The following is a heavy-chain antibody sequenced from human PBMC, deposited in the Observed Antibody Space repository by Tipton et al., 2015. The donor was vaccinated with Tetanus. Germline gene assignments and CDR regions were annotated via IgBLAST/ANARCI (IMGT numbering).Heavy chain of an antibody. Sequence: TLSLTCTVSGGSISTYYWSWIRQPPGKGLEWIGYIYYRGSTNYYPSLKSRVTMSVDTSKNQFSLNLSSVTAADTAVYHCARGDGSSLHYWGQGTLVPVSS. D-gene: IGHD5-24*01. J-gene: IGHJ4*02. CDR1: GGSISTYY. V-gene: IGHV4-59*07. CDR3: ARGDGSSLHY. CDR2: IYYRGST.